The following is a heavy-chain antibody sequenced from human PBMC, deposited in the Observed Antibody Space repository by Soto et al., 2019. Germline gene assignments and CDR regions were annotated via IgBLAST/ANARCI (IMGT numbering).Heavy chain of an antibody. CDR1: GGSISSGGYS. Sequence: QLQLQESGSGLVKPSQTLSLTCAVSGGSISSGGYSWSWIRQPPGKGLEWIGYIYHSGSTYYNPSLRSRVTISVDRSKNQFCLKLSSVTAADTAVYYCARVNGYDLLDYWGQGTLVTVSS. J-gene: IGHJ4*02. D-gene: IGHD5-12*01. V-gene: IGHV4-30-2*01. CDR3: ARVNGYDLLDY. CDR2: IYHSGST.